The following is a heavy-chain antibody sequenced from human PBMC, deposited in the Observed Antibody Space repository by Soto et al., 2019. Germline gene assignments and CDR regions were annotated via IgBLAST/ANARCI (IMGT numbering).Heavy chain of an antibody. CDR1: GYSISSGYY. D-gene: IGHD2-21*02. CDR2: IYHSGST. V-gene: IGHV4-38-2*01. CDR3: ARGPCGGDCYSGDYYYGMDV. J-gene: IGHJ6*02. Sequence: LETLSLTCAVSGYSISSGYYWGWIRQPPGKGLGWIGSIYHSGSTYYNPSLKSRVTISVDTSKNQFSLKLSSVTPEDTAVYYCARGPCGGDCYSGDYYYGMDVWGQGTTV.